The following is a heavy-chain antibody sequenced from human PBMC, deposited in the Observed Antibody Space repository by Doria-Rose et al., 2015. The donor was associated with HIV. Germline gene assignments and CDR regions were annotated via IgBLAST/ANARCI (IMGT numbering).Heavy chain of an antibody. Sequence: QVQLQESGPGLVKPSETLSLTCSVSGGSISHYYWSWIRQPPGKGLEYIGDIFYTGSTNYSPSLKSRVSISIETSKNKFSLRLSSVTAADTAVYYCARVLSGTYDYWGQGTLVTASS. CDR2: IFYTGST. D-gene: IGHD1-26*01. V-gene: IGHV4-59*01. CDR1: GGSISHYY. J-gene: IGHJ4*02. CDR3: ARVLSGTYDY.